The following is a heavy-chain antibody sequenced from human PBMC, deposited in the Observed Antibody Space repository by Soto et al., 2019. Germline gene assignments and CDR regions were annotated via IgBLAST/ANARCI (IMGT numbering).Heavy chain of an antibody. D-gene: IGHD4-17*01. CDR1: GFTFSSYG. Sequence: QVQLVESGGGVVQPGRSLRLSCAASGFTFSSYGMHWVRQAPGKGLEWVAVISYDGSNKYYADSVKGRFTISRDNSKNTLYLQMNSLRAEDTAVYYCAKEMTTVTIFDYWGQGTLVTVSS. J-gene: IGHJ4*02. V-gene: IGHV3-30*18. CDR3: AKEMTTVTIFDY. CDR2: ISYDGSNK.